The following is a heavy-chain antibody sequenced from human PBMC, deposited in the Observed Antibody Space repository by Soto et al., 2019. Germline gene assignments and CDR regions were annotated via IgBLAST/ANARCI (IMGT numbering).Heavy chain of an antibody. V-gene: IGHV4-39*01. CDR3: VSQRTTVPTQAYFDY. Sequence: PSATLSPTFTFSGGSPTYSIYYWGWSRQSPRKWLEWIGSVYYRGRSYSKSSVKSRVTISVDTSKNRFSLSLNSVTASDTAVYFCVSQRTTVPTQAYFDYWGPGALVTVSS. CDR2: VYYRGRS. J-gene: IGHJ4*02. D-gene: IGHD4-17*01. CDR1: GGSPTYSIYY.